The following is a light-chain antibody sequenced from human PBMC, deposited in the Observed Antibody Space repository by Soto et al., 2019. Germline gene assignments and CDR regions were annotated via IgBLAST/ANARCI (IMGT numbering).Light chain of an antibody. CDR2: SNN. CDR1: SSNIGSNT. Sequence: QLVLTQPPSASGTPGQRVTISCSGSSSNIGSNTVNWYQQLPGTAPKLLIYSNNQRPSGVPDRFSGSKSGTSASLAIVGLQSEDEADYYCAAWDDSLNGVVFGGGTQLTVL. V-gene: IGLV1-44*01. CDR3: AAWDDSLNGVV. J-gene: IGLJ2*01.